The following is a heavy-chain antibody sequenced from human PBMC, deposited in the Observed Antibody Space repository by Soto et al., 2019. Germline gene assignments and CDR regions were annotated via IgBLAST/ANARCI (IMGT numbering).Heavy chain of an antibody. Sequence: GGSLRLSCAASGFTFSSYAMRWVRQAPGKGLEWVSAIRGSGGSTYYADSVKGRFTISRDNSKNTLYRQMNSLRAEDTAVYYCAKDGRVFNPKVFWNFDLWGRGTLVTVSS. CDR3: AKDGRVFNPKVFWNFDL. D-gene: IGHD2-8*01. CDR2: IRGSGGST. CDR1: GFTFSSYA. V-gene: IGHV3-23*01. J-gene: IGHJ2*01.